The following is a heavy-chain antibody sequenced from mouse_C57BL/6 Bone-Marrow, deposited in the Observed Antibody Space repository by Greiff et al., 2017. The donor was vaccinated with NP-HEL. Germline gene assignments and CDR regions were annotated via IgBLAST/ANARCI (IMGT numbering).Heavy chain of an antibody. J-gene: IGHJ3*01. CDR1: GFTFSDYG. CDR3: ARGRARAWFAY. V-gene: IGHV5-17*01. Sequence: EVKLMESGGGLVKPGGSLKLSCAASGFTFSDYGMHWVRQAPEKGLEWVAYISSGSSTIYYADTVKGRFTISRDNAKNTLFLQMTSLRSEDTAMYYCARGRARAWFAYWGQGTLVTVSA. CDR2: ISSGSSTI. D-gene: IGHD3-3*01.